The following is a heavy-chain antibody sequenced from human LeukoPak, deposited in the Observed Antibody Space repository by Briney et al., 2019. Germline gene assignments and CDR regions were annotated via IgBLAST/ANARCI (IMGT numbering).Heavy chain of an antibody. CDR1: GGTFSSYA. CDR3: ARDGYRPHNWFDP. D-gene: IGHD6-13*01. J-gene: IGHJ5*02. V-gene: IGHV1-69*05. Sequence: SVKVSCKASGGTFSSYAISWVRQAPGQGLEWMRGIIPIFGTANYAQKFQGRVTITTDESTSTAYMELSSLRSEDTAVYYCARDGYRPHNWFDPWGQGTLVTVSS. CDR2: IIPIFGTA.